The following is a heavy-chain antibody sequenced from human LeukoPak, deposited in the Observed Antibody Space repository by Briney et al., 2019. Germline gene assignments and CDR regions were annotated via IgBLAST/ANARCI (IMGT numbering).Heavy chain of an antibody. J-gene: IGHJ6*02. V-gene: IGHV1-69*04. CDR1: VGTFISYA. CDR2: IIPILGIA. D-gene: IGHD1-26*01. CDR3: ARVQWEPYYYYGMDV. Sequence: SVKVSCKASVGTFISYAISWVRQAPGQGLEWMGRIIPILGIANYAQKFQGRVTITADKSTSTAYMELSSLRSEDTAVYYCARVQWEPYYYYGMDVWGQGTTVTVSS.